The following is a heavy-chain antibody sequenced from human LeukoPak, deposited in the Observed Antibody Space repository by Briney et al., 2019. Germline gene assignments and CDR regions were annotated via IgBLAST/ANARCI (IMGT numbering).Heavy chain of an antibody. Sequence: PSETLSLTCTVSGGSISSYYWNWIRQPPGKGLEWIGYVYYSGSTNYNPSLKSRVTISVDTSKNQFSLKLTSVTAEDTAVYYCARWGVGATRPYYLDYWGQGTLVTVSS. CDR1: GGSISSYY. J-gene: IGHJ4*02. D-gene: IGHD1-26*01. V-gene: IGHV4-59*01. CDR3: ARWGVGATRPYYLDY. CDR2: VYYSGST.